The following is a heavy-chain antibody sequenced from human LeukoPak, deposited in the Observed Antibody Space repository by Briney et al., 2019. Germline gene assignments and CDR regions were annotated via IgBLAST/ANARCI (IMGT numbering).Heavy chain of an antibody. Sequence: GGSLRLSCEASGFTFSTFAMIWVRQPPGKGLEWVSSIFPSGGEIHYADSVRGRFTISRDNSKSTLSLQMNSLRAEDTAVYYCATLSIAATGWGPGTLVTVSS. D-gene: IGHD6-13*01. CDR2: IFPSGGEI. CDR1: GFTFSTFA. V-gene: IGHV3-23*01. CDR3: ATLSIAATG. J-gene: IGHJ4*02.